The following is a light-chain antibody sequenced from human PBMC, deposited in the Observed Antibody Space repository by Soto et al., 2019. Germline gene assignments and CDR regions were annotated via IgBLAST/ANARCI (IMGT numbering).Light chain of an antibody. V-gene: IGLV2-11*01. J-gene: IGLJ2*01. CDR2: DVS. Sequence: QSALTQPRSVSGSPGQSVTISCTGTSSDVGGYDFVSWYQQHPGKAPKLMISDVSKRPSGVPDRFSGSKSGNTASLTISGLQAEDEAEYYCGSYAGDLPLFVGGT. CDR1: SSDVGGYDF. CDR3: GSYAGDLPL.